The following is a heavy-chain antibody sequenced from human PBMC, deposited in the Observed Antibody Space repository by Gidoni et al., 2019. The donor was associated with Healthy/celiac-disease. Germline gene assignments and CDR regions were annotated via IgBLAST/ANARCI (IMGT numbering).Heavy chain of an antibody. CDR1: GGSISSGSYY. CDR3: ATKRCSSTSCAAFDI. J-gene: IGHJ3*02. CDR2: IYTSGST. Sequence: QVQLQESGPGLVKPSQTLSLTCTVSGGSISSGSYYWSWIRQPAGKGLEWIGRIYTSGSTNYNPSLKSRVTISVDTSKNQFSLKLSSVTAADTAVYYCATKRCSSTSCAAFDIWGQGTMVTVSS. V-gene: IGHV4-61*02. D-gene: IGHD2-2*01.